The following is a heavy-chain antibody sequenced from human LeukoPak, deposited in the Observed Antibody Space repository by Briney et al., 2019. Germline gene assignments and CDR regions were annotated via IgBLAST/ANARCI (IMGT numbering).Heavy chain of an antibody. CDR2: IYHSGST. CDR1: GGSISSGGYY. Sequence: SQTLSLTCTVSGGSISSGGYYWSWIRQPPGKGLEWIGYIYHSGSTYYNPSLKSRVTISVDRSKNQFSLKLSSVTAADTAVYYCARVLAAAGEDYWGQGTLVAVSS. V-gene: IGHV4-30-2*01. CDR3: ARVLAAAGEDY. J-gene: IGHJ4*02. D-gene: IGHD6-13*01.